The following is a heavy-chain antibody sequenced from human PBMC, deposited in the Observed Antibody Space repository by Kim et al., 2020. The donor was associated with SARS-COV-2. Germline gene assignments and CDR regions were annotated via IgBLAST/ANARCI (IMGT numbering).Heavy chain of an antibody. Sequence: GGSLRLSCAASGFTFSSYAMSWVRQAPGKGLEWVSTISGIYGTTYYADSVKGRFTISRDISKNTLYLQMNTLRAEDTAVYYCAKAHYSSSSPYYYGLDVWGQGTTVTVSS. CDR2: ISGIYGTT. CDR1: GFTFSSYA. V-gene: IGHV3-23*01. J-gene: IGHJ6*02. CDR3: AKAHYSSSSPYYYGLDV. D-gene: IGHD6-6*01.